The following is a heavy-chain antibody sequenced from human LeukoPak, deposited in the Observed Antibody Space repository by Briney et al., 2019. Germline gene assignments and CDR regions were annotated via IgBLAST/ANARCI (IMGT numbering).Heavy chain of an antibody. CDR3: ARSVIFYYGSRSLNFDY. V-gene: IGHV1-2*02. J-gene: IGHJ4*02. D-gene: IGHD3-10*01. CDR2: INPNSGVT. Sequence: ASVTVSCKASGYTFTGYYIHWVRQAPGQGLEWMGWINPNSGVTNYAPSFQGRVTMTSDTSISTAYMELSSLRSDDTAVYYCARSVIFYYGSRSLNFDYWGQGTLVTVSS. CDR1: GYTFTGYY.